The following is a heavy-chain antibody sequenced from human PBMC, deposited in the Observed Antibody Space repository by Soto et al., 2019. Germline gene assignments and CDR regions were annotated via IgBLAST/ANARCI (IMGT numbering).Heavy chain of an antibody. Sequence: LGESLKISCKASGYTFTNYRIGWVRQMPGKGLEWMGLIYPADSETTYSPSFQGQVSMSADRSIRSAFLQWSSLKASDTAIYYCARNRTDSRWAGMDVWGQGTTVTVSS. D-gene: IGHD6-13*01. CDR2: IYPADSET. J-gene: IGHJ6*02. CDR1: GYTFTNYR. CDR3: ARNRTDSRWAGMDV. V-gene: IGHV5-51*01.